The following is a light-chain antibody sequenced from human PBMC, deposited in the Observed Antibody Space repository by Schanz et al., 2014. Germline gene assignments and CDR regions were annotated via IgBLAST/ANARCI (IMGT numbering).Light chain of an antibody. CDR2: DAS. CDR3: QQYNSWPPIT. Sequence: EIVLTQSPATLSLSPGERATLSCRASQSVSSYLAWYQQKPGQAPRLLIYDASNRATDIPARFSGSGSGTEFTLTISSLQSEDFAVYYCQQYNSWPPITFGQGTRLEIK. J-gene: IGKJ5*01. CDR1: QSVSSY. V-gene: IGKV3-15*01.